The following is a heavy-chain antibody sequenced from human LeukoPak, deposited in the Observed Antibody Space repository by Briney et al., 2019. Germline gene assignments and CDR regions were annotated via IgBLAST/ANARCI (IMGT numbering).Heavy chain of an antibody. Sequence: SETLSLTCTVSGGSISSYYWSWIRQPAGKGLEWIGRIYTSGSTNYNPSLKSRVTMSVDTSKNQFSLKLSSVTAADTAVYYCARAHGYYYGSGRRAFAAFDIWGQGTMVTVSS. CDR3: ARAHGYYYGSGRRAFAAFDI. CDR1: GGSISSYY. J-gene: IGHJ3*02. CDR2: IYTSGST. D-gene: IGHD3-10*01. V-gene: IGHV4-4*07.